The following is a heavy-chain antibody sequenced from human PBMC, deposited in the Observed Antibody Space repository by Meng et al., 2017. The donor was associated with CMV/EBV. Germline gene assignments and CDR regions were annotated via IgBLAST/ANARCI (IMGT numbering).Heavy chain of an antibody. CDR1: GCTFSSYA. CDR2: IIPIFGTA. CDR3: ARMPRDGYNYIDY. J-gene: IGHJ4*02. V-gene: IGHV1-69*12. D-gene: IGHD5-24*01. Sequence: QVQVGESGGEVKNPGSWVKVSCKASGCTFSSYAISWVRQAPGQGLEWMGGIIPIFGTANYAQKFQGRVTITADESTSTAYMELSSLRSEDTAVYYCARMPRDGYNYIDYWGQGTLVTVSS.